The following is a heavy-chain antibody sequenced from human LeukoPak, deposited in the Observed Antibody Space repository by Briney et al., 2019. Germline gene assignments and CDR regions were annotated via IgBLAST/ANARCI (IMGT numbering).Heavy chain of an antibody. D-gene: IGHD2-21*02. Sequence: PGRSLRLSCAASGFTFRTYGMHWVRQAPGKGLEWVAVIWGDGSEKYYADSVKGRFTISRDNSKNTLYLQMDSLRAEDTAVYYCVREPTSSGDWGMDVWGQGTLVTVSS. V-gene: IGHV3-33*01. J-gene: IGHJ4*02. CDR1: GFTFRTYG. CDR2: IWGDGSEK. CDR3: VREPTSSGDWGMDV.